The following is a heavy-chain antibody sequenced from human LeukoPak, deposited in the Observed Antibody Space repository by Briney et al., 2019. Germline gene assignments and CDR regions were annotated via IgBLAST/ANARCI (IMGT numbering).Heavy chain of an antibody. D-gene: IGHD3-9*01. CDR3: ARHSYDILTGYYFQPTDAFDI. CDR1: GDIVSSNRAA. Sequence: SQTLSLTCALSGDIVSSNRAASNWVRQSPSRSLEWLGRTYYRSKSYKAYAVSVKSRITINPDTSKNQFSLQLNSVTPEDTAVYYCARHSYDILTGYYFQPTDAFDIWGQGTRVTVSS. V-gene: IGHV6-1*01. CDR2: TYYRSKSYK. J-gene: IGHJ3*02.